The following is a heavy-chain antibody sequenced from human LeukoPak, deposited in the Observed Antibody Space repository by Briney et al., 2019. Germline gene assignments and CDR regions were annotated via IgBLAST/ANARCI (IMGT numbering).Heavy chain of an antibody. Sequence: GGSLQISCQGSGSSFTSYWIGWVRQMPGKGLEWMGIIYPGDSDTRYSPSFQGQVTISADKSISTAYLQWSSLKASDTAMYYCARGWYYDFWSGYQRNWFDPWGQGTLVTVSS. CDR3: ARGWYYDFWSGYQRNWFDP. V-gene: IGHV5-51*01. CDR2: IYPGDSDT. CDR1: GSSFTSYW. D-gene: IGHD3-3*01. J-gene: IGHJ5*02.